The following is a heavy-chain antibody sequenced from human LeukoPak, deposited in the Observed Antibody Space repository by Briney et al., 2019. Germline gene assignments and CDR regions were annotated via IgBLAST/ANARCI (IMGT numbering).Heavy chain of an antibody. D-gene: IGHD3-22*01. V-gene: IGHV3-23*01. CDR3: AKPFHYDSSGYYYYFDY. CDR2: ISGSGGST. Sequence: GGPLRLSCAASGFTFSSYAMSRVRQAPGKGLEWVSAISGSGGSTYYADSVKGRFTISRDNSKNTLYLQMNSLRAEDTAVYYCAKPFHYDSSGYYYYFDYWGQGTLVTVSS. J-gene: IGHJ4*02. CDR1: GFTFSSYA.